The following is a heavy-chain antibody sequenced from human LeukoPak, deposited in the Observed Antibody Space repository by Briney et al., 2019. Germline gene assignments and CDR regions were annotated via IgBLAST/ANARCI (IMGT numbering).Heavy chain of an antibody. J-gene: IGHJ5*02. CDR2: MNPNSGNT. Sequence: ASVKVSCKASGYTFTSYDINWVRQATGQGLEWTGWMNPNSGNTGYAQKFQGRVTMTRNTSISTAYMELRSLRSEDTAVYYCARGKVGGSGSYYNEYNWFDPWGQGTLVTVSS. V-gene: IGHV1-8*01. CDR1: GYTFTSYD. CDR3: ARGKVGGSGSYYNEYNWFDP. D-gene: IGHD3-10*01.